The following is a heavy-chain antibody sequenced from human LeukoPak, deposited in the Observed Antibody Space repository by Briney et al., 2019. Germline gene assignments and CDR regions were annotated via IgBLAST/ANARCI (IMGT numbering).Heavy chain of an antibody. J-gene: IGHJ3*02. CDR2: IIPIFGTA. CDR3: ARVQYYDSSGYYLDAFDI. CDR1: GYTFTGYY. V-gene: IGHV1-69*06. D-gene: IGHD3-22*01. Sequence: SVKVSCKASGYTFTGYYMYWVRQAPGQGLEWMGGIIPIFGTANYAQKFQGRVTITADKSTSTAYMELSSLRSEDTAVYYCARVQYYDSSGYYLDAFDIWGQGTMVTVSS.